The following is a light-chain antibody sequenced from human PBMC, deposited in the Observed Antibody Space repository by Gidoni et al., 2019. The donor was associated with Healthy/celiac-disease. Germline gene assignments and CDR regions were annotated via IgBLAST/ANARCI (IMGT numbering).Light chain of an antibody. CDR1: SSDVGGYNY. V-gene: IGLV2-11*01. J-gene: IGLJ1*01. CDR3: CSYAGSYAYV. Sequence: SALTQPRSVSGSPGQSVTISCTGTSSDVGGYNYVSWYQQHQGKAPKLMIYDVSKRPSGVPDRVSGSKSGNTASLTISGLQAEDEADYYCCSYAGSYAYVFGTGTKVTVL. CDR2: DVS.